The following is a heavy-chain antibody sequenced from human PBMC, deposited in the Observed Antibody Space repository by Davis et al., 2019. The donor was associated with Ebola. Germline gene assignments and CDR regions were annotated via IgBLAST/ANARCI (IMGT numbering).Heavy chain of an antibody. Sequence: PSETLSLTCTVSGGSISSYYWSWIRQPPGKGLEWIGYIYYSGSTNYNPSLKSRVTISVDTSKNQFSLKLSSVTAADTAVYYCARHSSGYYSERAVLFDYWGQGTLVTVSS. D-gene: IGHD3-22*01. CDR2: IYYSGST. CDR3: ARHSSGYYSERAVLFDY. J-gene: IGHJ4*02. V-gene: IGHV4-59*08. CDR1: GGSISSYY.